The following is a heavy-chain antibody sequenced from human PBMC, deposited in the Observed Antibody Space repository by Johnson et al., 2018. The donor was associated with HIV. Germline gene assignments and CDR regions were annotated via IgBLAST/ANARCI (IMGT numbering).Heavy chain of an antibody. V-gene: IGHV3-66*01. CDR3: ARDLYGSSVGAFDI. J-gene: IGHJ3*02. CDR1: GFTVSSNY. CDR2: IYSGGST. Sequence: VQLVESGGGLVQPGGSLRLSCAASGFTVSSNYMSWVRQAPGKGLEWVSDIYSGGSTYSENSVKGRFTISRDNPKNTLYLQMGSLRAEDMAVYYCARDLYGSSVGAFDIWGQGTMVTVSS. D-gene: IGHD3-22*01.